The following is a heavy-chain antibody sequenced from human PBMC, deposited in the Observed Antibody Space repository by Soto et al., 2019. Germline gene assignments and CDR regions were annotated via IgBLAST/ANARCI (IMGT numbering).Heavy chain of an antibody. Sequence: VQLVESGGDLVKPGGSLRLSCAVSGFTFSDAWMNWVRQAPGKGLEWVGRIKAQSDGGAIEYAASVKGRFTISRDDSKSALYLQMNSLRAEDTAVYYCATSTNRHFDFWSGRVPSYGLDIWGQGTTVTVSS. CDR3: ATSTNRHFDFWSGRVPSYGLDI. D-gene: IGHD3-3*01. CDR2: IKAQSDGGAI. CDR1: GFTFSDAW. J-gene: IGHJ6*02. V-gene: IGHV3-15*05.